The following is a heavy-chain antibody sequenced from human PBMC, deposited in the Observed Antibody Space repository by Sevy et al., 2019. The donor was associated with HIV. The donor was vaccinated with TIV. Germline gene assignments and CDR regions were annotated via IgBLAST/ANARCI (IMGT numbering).Heavy chain of an antibody. Sequence: ASVKVSCKASGGTFSSYAISWVRQAPGQGLEWMGGIIPIFGTANYAQKFQGRVTITADESTSTAYMELSSLRSEDTPVYYCARGGIAAAGTNNWFDPWGQGTLVTVSS. J-gene: IGHJ5*02. CDR1: GGTFSSYA. CDR3: ARGGIAAAGTNNWFDP. D-gene: IGHD6-13*01. V-gene: IGHV1-69*13. CDR2: IIPIFGTA.